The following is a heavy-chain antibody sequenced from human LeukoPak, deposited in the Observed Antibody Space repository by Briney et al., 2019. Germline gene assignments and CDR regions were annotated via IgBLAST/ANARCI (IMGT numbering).Heavy chain of an antibody. Sequence: GGSLRLSCAASAFTFSSYAMSWVRQAPGKGLERVSAISGRGGSTYNADSVKGRFTISRDNSKNTLYLQMNSLRAEDTAVYSCAKRSVGLYGAYYFDYWGQGTLVTVSS. J-gene: IGHJ4*02. V-gene: IGHV3-23*01. D-gene: IGHD2/OR15-2a*01. CDR1: AFTFSSYA. CDR2: ISGRGGST. CDR3: AKRSVGLYGAYYFDY.